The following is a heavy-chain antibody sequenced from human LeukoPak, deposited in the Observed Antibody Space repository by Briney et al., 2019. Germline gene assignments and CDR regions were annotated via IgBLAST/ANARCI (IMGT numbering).Heavy chain of an antibody. CDR2: IKQDGSEK. V-gene: IGHV3-7*01. CDR3: ARGSGCSSTSCYVDYYYYYMDV. CDR1: GCTFSSYW. J-gene: IGHJ6*03. D-gene: IGHD2-2*01. Sequence: GGSLRLSCAASGCTFSSYWMSWVRQAPGKGLEWVANIKQDGSEKYYVDSVKGRFTISRDNAKNSLYLQMNSMRAEDTAVYYCARGSGCSSTSCYVDYYYYYMDVWGKGTTVTVSS.